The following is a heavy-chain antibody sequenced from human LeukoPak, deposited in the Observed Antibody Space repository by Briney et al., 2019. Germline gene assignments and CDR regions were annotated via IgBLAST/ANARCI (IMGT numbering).Heavy chain of an antibody. CDR2: INHSGST. J-gene: IGHJ4*02. Sequence: SETLSLTCAVYGGSFSGYYWSWIRQPPGEGLEWIGEINHSGSTNYNPSLKSRVTISVDTSKNQFSLKLSSVTAAATAVSYCARGSPRYSYGSILRSPFDYWGQGTLVTVSS. D-gene: IGHD5-18*01. CDR3: ARGSPRYSYGSILRSPFDY. V-gene: IGHV4-34*01. CDR1: GGSFSGYY.